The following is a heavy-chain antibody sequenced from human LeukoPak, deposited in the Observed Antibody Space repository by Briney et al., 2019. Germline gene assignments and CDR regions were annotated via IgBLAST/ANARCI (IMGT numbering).Heavy chain of an antibody. D-gene: IGHD6-13*01. CDR3: AGDSSSWYSERLDY. Sequence: PSETLSLTCTVSGGSISSYYWSWIRQPAGKGLEWIGRTYTSGSTDYNPSLKSRVTMSVDTSKNQFSLKLSSVTAADTAVYYCAGDSSSWYSERLDYWGQGTLVTVSS. J-gene: IGHJ4*02. CDR2: TYTSGST. V-gene: IGHV4-4*07. CDR1: GGSISSYY.